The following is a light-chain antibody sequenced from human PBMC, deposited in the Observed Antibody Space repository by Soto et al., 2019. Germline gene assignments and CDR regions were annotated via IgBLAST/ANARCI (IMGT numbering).Light chain of an antibody. V-gene: IGLV2-14*01. J-gene: IGLJ1*01. CDR1: SSDVGIYNY. CDR3: SSYTTSRTRV. Sequence: QSALTQPASVSGSPGQSIAISCTGSSSDVGIYNYVSWYQQHPGKVPKLIIYEVTNRPSGVSNRFSGSKSGNTASLTISGLQAEDEADYYCSSYTTSRTRVFGTGTKRTVL. CDR2: EVT.